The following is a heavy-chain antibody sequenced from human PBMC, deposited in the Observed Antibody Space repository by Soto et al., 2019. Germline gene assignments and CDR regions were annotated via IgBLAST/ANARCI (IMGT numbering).Heavy chain of an antibody. V-gene: IGHV3-7*05. CDR1: GFTFSSYW. CDR3: VSRDITMARGVYYYYGMDV. Sequence: EVQLVESGGGLVQPGGSLRLSCAASGFTFSSYWMSWVRQAPGKGLEWVANIKQDGSEKYYVDSVKGRFTISRDNAKNSLYLQMNSLRAEDTAVYYCVSRDITMARGVYYYYGMDVWGQGTTVTVSS. D-gene: IGHD3-10*01. CDR2: IKQDGSEK. J-gene: IGHJ6*02.